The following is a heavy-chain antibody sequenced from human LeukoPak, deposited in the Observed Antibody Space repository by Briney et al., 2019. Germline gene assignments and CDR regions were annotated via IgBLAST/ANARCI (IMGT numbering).Heavy chain of an antibody. J-gene: IGHJ6*02. CDR1: GGSVTSVSNY. Sequence: SETLSLTCTVSGGSVTSVSNYWSWIRQPPGKVLEWIGYIYYSGSTNYNPSLESRVTISVDTSKNQFSLKLSSVTAADTAVYYCARDFNVVVPPYYYYYGMDVWGQGTTVTVSS. CDR2: IYYSGST. CDR3: ARDFNVVVPPYYYYYGMDV. V-gene: IGHV4-61*01. D-gene: IGHD2-2*01.